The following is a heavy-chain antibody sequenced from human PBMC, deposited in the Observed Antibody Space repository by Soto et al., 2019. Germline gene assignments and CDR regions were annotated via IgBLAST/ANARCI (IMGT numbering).Heavy chain of an antibody. J-gene: IGHJ4*02. V-gene: IGHV5-51*01. CDR3: ARQYGGDVYDY. D-gene: IGHD2-21*02. CDR1: GYSFTSDW. Sequence: GESLKISCNGSGYSFTSDWIGWVRQMPGKGLEWMGMMYPGDSETRYSPSFQGQVTMSADKSISTAYLQWSSLKASDTAMYYCARQYGGDVYDYWGQGTLVTVSS. CDR2: MYPGDSET.